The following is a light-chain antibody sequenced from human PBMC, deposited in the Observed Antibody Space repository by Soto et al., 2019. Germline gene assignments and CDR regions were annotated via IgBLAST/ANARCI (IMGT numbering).Light chain of an antibody. Sequence: EIGLTQSPATLSLSPGERATLSCRASQSVNNYLAWHQQKPGQAPRLLIYDASNRATGIPARFSGSGSGTDFTLTISSLEPEDFAVYYCQQRSNWPPMWTFGQGTKVDIK. CDR2: DAS. CDR1: QSVNNY. V-gene: IGKV3-11*01. J-gene: IGKJ1*01. CDR3: QQRSNWPPMWT.